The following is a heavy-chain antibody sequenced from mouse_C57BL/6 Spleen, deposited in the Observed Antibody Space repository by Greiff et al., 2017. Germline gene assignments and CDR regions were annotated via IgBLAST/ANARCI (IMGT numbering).Heavy chain of an antibody. J-gene: IGHJ2*01. Sequence: QVQLQQPGAELVRPGSSVKLSCKASGYTFTSYWMDWVKQRPGQGLEWIGNIYPSDSETHYNQKFKDKATLTVDKSSSTAYMQLSSLTSEDSAVYYCARGLGPLYFDYWGQGTTLTVSS. D-gene: IGHD4-1*01. CDR1: GYTFTSYW. CDR2: IYPSDSET. V-gene: IGHV1-61*01. CDR3: ARGLGPLYFDY.